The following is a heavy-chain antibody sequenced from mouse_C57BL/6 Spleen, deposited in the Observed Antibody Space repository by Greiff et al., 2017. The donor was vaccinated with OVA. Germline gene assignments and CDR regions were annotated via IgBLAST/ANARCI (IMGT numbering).Heavy chain of an antibody. V-gene: IGHV5-4*01. CDR2: ISDGGSYT. D-gene: IGHD1-1*01. CDR1: GFTFSSYA. J-gene: IGHJ4*01. Sequence: EVKVEESGGGLVKPGGSLKLSCAASGFTFSSYAMSWVRQTPEKRLEWVATISDGGSYTYYPDNVKGRFTISRDNAKNNLYLQMSHLKSEDTAMYYCARDYYGSSYYYAMDYWGQGTSVTVSS. CDR3: ARDYYGSSYYYAMDY.